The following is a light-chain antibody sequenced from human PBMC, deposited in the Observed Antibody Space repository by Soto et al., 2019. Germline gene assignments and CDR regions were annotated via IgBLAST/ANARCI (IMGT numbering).Light chain of an antibody. CDR3: QQRSNWIT. J-gene: IGKJ5*01. Sequence: EIVLTQPPGTLSLSAGERATLSCRASQSVSGSSLGWYQQRPGQAPRLLIYGASSRATGIPDRFSGSGSGTDFTLTISSLEPEDFAVYYCQQRSNWITLGQGTRLEIK. CDR2: GAS. V-gene: IGKV3D-20*02. CDR1: QSVSGSS.